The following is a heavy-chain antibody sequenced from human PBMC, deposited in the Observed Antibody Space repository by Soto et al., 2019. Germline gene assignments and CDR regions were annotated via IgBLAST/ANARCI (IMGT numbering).Heavy chain of an antibody. J-gene: IGHJ6*02. V-gene: IGHV3-7*04. Sequence: EVQLVESGGGLVQPGGSLRLSCAASGFTFSSYWMSWVRQAPGKGLEWVANIKQDGSEKDYVDSVKGRFTISRDNAKNSLYLQMNSLRAEDTAVYYCARGLGWLRSYYYYYGMDVWGQGTTVTVSS. CDR3: ARGLGWLRSYYYYYGMDV. CDR2: IKQDGSEK. CDR1: GFTFSSYW. D-gene: IGHD6-19*01.